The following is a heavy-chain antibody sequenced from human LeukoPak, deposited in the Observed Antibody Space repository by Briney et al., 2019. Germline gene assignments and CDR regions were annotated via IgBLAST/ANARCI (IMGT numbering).Heavy chain of an antibody. V-gene: IGHV4-34*01. CDR2: INHSGST. J-gene: IGHJ4*02. CDR3: ARLVAGFVGATNDY. CDR1: GGSFSGYY. Sequence: SETLSLTCAVYGGSFSGYYWSWIRQPPGKGLEWIGEINHSGSTNYNPSLKSRVTISVDTSKNQFSLKLSSVTAADTAVYYCARLVAGFVGATNDYWGQGTLVTVSS. D-gene: IGHD1-26*01.